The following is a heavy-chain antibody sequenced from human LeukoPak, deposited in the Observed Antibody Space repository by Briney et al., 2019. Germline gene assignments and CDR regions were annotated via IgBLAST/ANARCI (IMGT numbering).Heavy chain of an antibody. D-gene: IGHD4-17*01. CDR1: GGTFSSYA. J-gene: IGHJ4*02. Sequence: ASVKVSCKASGGTFSSYAISWVRQAPGQGLEWMGGIIPIFGTANYAQKFQGRVTITTDESTSTAYMELSSLRSEDTAVYYCANSPIQTTVTPLVDYWGQGTLVTVSS. CDR2: IIPIFGTA. V-gene: IGHV1-69*05. CDR3: ANSPIQTTVTPLVDY.